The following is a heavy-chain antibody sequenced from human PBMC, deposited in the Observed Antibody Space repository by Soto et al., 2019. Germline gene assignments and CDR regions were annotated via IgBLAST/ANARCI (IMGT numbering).Heavy chain of an antibody. CDR2: IYSGGST. CDR3: ARAALAYCGGHCPLYFDL. Sequence: EVQLVESGGGLIQPGGSLRLSCAASGFTVSSNYMSWVRQAPGKGLEWVSVIYSGGSTYYADSVKGRFTISRDNSKNTLYLQMNSLTAEDTAVYYCARAALAYCGGHCPLYFDLWCRGTLVTVSS. D-gene: IGHD2-21*02. CDR1: GFTVSSNY. J-gene: IGHJ2*01. V-gene: IGHV3-53*01.